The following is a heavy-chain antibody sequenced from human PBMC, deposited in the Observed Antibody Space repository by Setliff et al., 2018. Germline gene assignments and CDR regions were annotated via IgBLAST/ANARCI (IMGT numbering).Heavy chain of an antibody. V-gene: IGHV1-69*05. CDR3: ARRRSSSWYRPYYGMDV. J-gene: IGHJ6*02. D-gene: IGHD6-13*01. Sequence: ASVKVSCKASGGTFSSYAISWVRQAPGQGLEWMGGIIPILRTADYAQKFQGRVTVTTDESTSTAYMELSSLRSEDTALYYCARRRSSSWYRPYYGMDVWGQGTTVTVSS. CDR2: IIPILRTA. CDR1: GGTFSSYA.